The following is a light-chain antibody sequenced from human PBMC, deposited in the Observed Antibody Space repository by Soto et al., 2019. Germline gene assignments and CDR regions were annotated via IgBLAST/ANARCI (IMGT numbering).Light chain of an antibody. Sequence: EIVMTQSPATLSVSPGERATLSCRASQSVSSNLAWYQQKPGQAPRLLIYGASTRATGIPARFSGSGSGTEFTLTISSLQSEDFEVYYCQQYNNWPRKFGQGTKADIX. CDR3: QQYNNWPRK. J-gene: IGKJ1*01. V-gene: IGKV3D-15*01. CDR1: QSVSSN. CDR2: GAS.